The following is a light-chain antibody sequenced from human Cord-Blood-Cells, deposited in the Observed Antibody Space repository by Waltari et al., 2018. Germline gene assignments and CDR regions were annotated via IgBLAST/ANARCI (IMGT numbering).Light chain of an antibody. CDR1: QSVSSSY. Sequence: EIVLTQSPATLSLSPGERATLSCRASQSVSSSYLACYQQKPGQAPRLLIYGASSRATGIPDRFSGGGSETDFTLNISRLEPEDFAVYYCQQYGSSFTFGPGTKVDIK. CDR3: QQYGSSFT. J-gene: IGKJ3*01. CDR2: GAS. V-gene: IGKV3-20*01.